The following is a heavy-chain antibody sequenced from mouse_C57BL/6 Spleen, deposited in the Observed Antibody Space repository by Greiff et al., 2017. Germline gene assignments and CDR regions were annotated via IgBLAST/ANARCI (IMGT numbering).Heavy chain of an antibody. J-gene: IGHJ1*03. D-gene: IGHD1-1*01. CDR2: IDPETGGT. CDR3: TRHYGSSYEWYFDV. Sequence: QVQLQQSGAELVRPGASVTLSCKASGYTFTDYEMHWVKQTPVHGLEWIGAIDPETGGTAYNQKFKGKAILTADKSSSTAYMELRSLTSEDSAVYYCTRHYGSSYEWYFDVWAQGPRSPSPQ. V-gene: IGHV1-15*01. CDR1: GYTFTDYE.